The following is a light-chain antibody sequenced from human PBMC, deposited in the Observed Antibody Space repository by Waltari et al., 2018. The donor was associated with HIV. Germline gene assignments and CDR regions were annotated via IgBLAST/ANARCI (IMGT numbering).Light chain of an antibody. CDR2: AAS. CDR1: RGISSY. CDR3: QFLDSYPL. V-gene: IGKV1-9*01. Sequence: DIQLTQSPSFLSASVGDSVTITCRATRGISSYLAWHQLKPWNAPKLLIYAASTLQSGVPSRFSGSGSVTEFTLTISSLQPEESATYYCQFLDSYPLFGGGTKVEVK. J-gene: IGKJ4*01.